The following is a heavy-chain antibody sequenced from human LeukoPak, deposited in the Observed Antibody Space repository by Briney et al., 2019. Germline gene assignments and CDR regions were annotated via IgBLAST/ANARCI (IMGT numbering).Heavy chain of an antibody. D-gene: IGHD6-13*01. J-gene: IGHJ4*02. Sequence: GGSLRLSCAASGFTFSDRSMNWVRQAPGKGLEWVSAISGSGGSTYYADSVKGRFTISRDNSKNTLYLQMNSLRAEDTAVYYCAKQAAPAGYWGQGTLVTVSS. CDR3: AKQAAPAGY. CDR1: GFTFSDRS. V-gene: IGHV3-23*01. CDR2: ISGSGGST.